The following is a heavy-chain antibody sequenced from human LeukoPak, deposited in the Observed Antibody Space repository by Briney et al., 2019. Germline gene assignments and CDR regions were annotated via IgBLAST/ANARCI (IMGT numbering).Heavy chain of an antibody. Sequence: ASVTVSCQASGYTFTGYYMHWVRQAPGQGLEWMGRIIPILGIANYAQKFQGRVTITADKSTSTAYMELSSVRSEDTAVYYCARVTVEGIDYWGQGTLVTVSS. J-gene: IGHJ4*02. D-gene: IGHD2-21*02. CDR1: GYTFTGYY. CDR2: IIPILGIA. V-gene: IGHV1-69*02. CDR3: ARVTVEGIDY.